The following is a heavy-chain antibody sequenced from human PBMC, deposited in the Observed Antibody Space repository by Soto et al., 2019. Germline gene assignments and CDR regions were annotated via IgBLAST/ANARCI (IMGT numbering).Heavy chain of an antibody. J-gene: IGHJ4*02. CDR2: IYYSGST. CDR1: GGSISSGGYY. D-gene: IGHD3-22*01. CDR3: ARSPKSSGYDYYFDY. Sequence: SETLSLTCTVSGGSISSGGYYWSWIRQLPGKGLEWIGYIYYSGSTYYNPSLKSRVTISVDTSKNQFSLKLSSVTAADTAVYYCARSPKSSGYDYYFDYWGQGALVTVSS. V-gene: IGHV4-31*03.